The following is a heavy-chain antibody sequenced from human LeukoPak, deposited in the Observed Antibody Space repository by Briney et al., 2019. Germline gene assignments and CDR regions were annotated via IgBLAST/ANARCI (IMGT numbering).Heavy chain of an antibody. CDR1: GGSISSSTYY. J-gene: IGHJ4*02. CDR2: VYYGGST. CDR3: ASTGRDY. Sequence: SSETLSLTCTVSGGSISSSTYYWGWIRQPPGKGLEWIGNVYYGGSTYYNSFLKSRVTISVDTSKNQFSLKLSSVTAADTAVYYCASTGRDYWGQGTLVTVSS. D-gene: IGHD4-11*01. V-gene: IGHV4-39*07.